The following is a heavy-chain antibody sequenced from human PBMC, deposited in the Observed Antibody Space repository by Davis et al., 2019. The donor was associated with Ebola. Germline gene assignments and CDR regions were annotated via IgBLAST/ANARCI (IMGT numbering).Heavy chain of an antibody. CDR2: VKSKTDGGTT. V-gene: IGHV3-15*01. J-gene: IGHJ6*02. Sequence: PGGSLRLSCAASGFTVSTSYMTWVRQAPGKGLECVGRVKSKTDGGTTDYAAPVKGRFTISRDDSRNTLYLQMNSLGADDTAVYYCARNGYYYAMDVWGQGTTVTVSS. CDR1: GFTVSTSY. CDR3: ARNGYYYAMDV.